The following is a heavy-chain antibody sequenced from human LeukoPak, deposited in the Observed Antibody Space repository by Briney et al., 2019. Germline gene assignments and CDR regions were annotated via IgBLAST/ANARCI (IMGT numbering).Heavy chain of an antibody. CDR1: GGSISSYY. J-gene: IGHJ4*02. V-gene: IGHV4-4*07. CDR2: IYTSGST. CDR3: ARDEAEDWNYGQFEY. D-gene: IGHD1-7*01. Sequence: SETLSLTCTVSGGSISSYYWSWIRQPAGKGLEWIGRIYTSGSTNYNPSLKSRVTMSVDTSKNQLSLKLSSVTAADTAVYYCARDEAEDWNYGQFEYWGQGTLVSVSS.